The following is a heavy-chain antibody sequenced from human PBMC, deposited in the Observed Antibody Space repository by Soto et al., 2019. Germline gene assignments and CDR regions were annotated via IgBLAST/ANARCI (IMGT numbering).Heavy chain of an antibody. Sequence: GGSLRLSCPASGFTFSSYAMHWVRQAPGKGLEYVSAISSNGGSTYYADSVKGRFTISRDNSKNTLYLQMNSLRAEDTAVYYCARGESSEPLDYWGQGTLVTVSS. D-gene: IGHD1-26*01. V-gene: IGHV3-64*04. CDR1: GFTFSSYA. CDR3: ARGESSEPLDY. CDR2: ISSNGGST. J-gene: IGHJ4*02.